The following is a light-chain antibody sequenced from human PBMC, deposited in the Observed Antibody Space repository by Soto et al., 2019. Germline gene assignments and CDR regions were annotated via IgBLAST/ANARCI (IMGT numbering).Light chain of an antibody. Sequence: QNVVNQEPSFSVSPGGPVTLTCGLNSGSLTKSYSPSWYQQTPGQAPRTVVYSTDIRSSGVPDRFSGSLVGNKAALTIPASQADDESDYYCVLYFRSGSSMFCGGTKMTVL. V-gene: IGLV8-61*01. J-gene: IGLJ3*02. CDR2: STD. CDR3: VLYFRSGSSM. CDR1: SGSLTKSYS.